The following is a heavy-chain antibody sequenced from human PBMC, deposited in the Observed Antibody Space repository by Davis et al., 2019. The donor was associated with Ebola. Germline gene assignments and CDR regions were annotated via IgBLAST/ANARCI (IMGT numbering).Heavy chain of an antibody. CDR3: ARGLVVPAAMPGYYYYGMDV. Sequence: ASVKVSCKASGYTFTSYDINWVRQATGQGLEWMGWMNPNSGNTGYAQKFQGRVTMTRNTSISTAYMELSSLRSEDTAVYYCARGLVVPAAMPGYYYYGMDVWGKGTTVTVSS. CDR1: GYTFTSYD. V-gene: IGHV1-8*01. J-gene: IGHJ6*04. D-gene: IGHD2-2*01. CDR2: MNPNSGNT.